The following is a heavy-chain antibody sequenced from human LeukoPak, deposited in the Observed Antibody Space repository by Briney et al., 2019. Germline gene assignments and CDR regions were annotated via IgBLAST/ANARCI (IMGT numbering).Heavy chain of an antibody. CDR3: ASYRTDYDSSGYYSNWFDP. CDR1: GGSISSYY. J-gene: IGHJ5*02. D-gene: IGHD3-22*01. CDR2: IYYSGST. V-gene: IGHV4-59*08. Sequence: SETLSLTCTVSGGSISSYYWSWIRQPPGKGLEWIGYIYYSGSTNYNPSLKSRVTISVDTSKNQFSLKLSSVTAADTAVYYCASYRTDYDSSGYYSNWFDPWGQGTLVTVSS.